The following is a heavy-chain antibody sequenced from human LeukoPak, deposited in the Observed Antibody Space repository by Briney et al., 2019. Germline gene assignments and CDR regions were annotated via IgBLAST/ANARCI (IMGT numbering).Heavy chain of an antibody. Sequence: ASVKVSCKASGGTFSSYAISWVRQAPGQGLEWMGRIIPILGIANYAQKFQGRVTITADKSTSTAYMELSSLRSEDTAVYYCARDGYGGNSDYYHGMDVWGQGTTVTVSS. J-gene: IGHJ6*02. D-gene: IGHD4-23*01. CDR3: ARDGYGGNSDYYHGMDV. CDR2: IIPILGIA. CDR1: GGTFSSYA. V-gene: IGHV1-69*04.